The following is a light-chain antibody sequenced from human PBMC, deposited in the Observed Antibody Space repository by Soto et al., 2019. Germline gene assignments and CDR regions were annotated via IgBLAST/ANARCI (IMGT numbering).Light chain of an antibody. CDR1: SSDVGGHNY. CDR2: EVS. V-gene: IGLV2-14*01. Sequence: QSALTQPASVSGSPGQSITISCTGTSSDVGGHNYVSWYQQHPGKAPKLMIYEVSNRPSGVSNRFSGSKSGNTASLTISGLQAEDEADYYCSSYTSSSTVFGTGTKLTVL. CDR3: SSYTSSSTV. J-gene: IGLJ1*01.